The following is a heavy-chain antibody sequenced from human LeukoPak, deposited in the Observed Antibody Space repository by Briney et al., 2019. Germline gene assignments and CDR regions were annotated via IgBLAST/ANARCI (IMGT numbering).Heavy chain of an antibody. CDR3: ARDGIVGSPLFKFDY. D-gene: IGHD1-26*01. V-gene: IGHV3-30-3*01. Sequence: VGSLRLSCAASGFTFNNYAIHWVRQAPGKGLEWVAIISFDGGNKYYADSVKGRFTISRDNSKNTLYLQMNSLRAEDTAVYYCARDGIVGSPLFKFDYWGQGTLVPVSS. J-gene: IGHJ4*02. CDR2: ISFDGGNK. CDR1: GFTFNNYA.